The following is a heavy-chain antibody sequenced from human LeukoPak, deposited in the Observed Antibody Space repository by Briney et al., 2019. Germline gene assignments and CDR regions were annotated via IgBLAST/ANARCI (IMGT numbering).Heavy chain of an antibody. J-gene: IGHJ4*02. CDR2: ISSSSSYI. D-gene: IGHD3-22*01. CDR1: GFTFSSYS. Sequence: GGSLRLSCAASGFTFSSYSMNWVRQAPGKGLEWVSSISSSSSYIYYADSVKGRFTISRDNAKNSLYLQMNSLRAEDTAVYYCARDVGDYYDSSGAPDYWGQGTLVTVSS. CDR3: ARDVGDYYDSSGAPDY. V-gene: IGHV3-21*01.